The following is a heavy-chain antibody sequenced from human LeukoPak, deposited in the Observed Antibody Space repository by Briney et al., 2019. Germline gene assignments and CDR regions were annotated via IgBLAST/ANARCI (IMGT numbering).Heavy chain of an antibody. CDR2: IYPGDSDT. V-gene: IGHV5-51*01. D-gene: IGHD4-11*01. Sequence: GEPLKISCKGSGYSFTSYWIGWVRQMPGKGLEWMGIIYPGDSDTRYRPSFQGQVTISADKSISTAYLQWSSLKASDTAMYYCARQGVTTTVTTSAYMDVWGKGTTVTVSS. CDR3: ARQGVTTTVTTSAYMDV. CDR1: GYSFTSYW. J-gene: IGHJ6*03.